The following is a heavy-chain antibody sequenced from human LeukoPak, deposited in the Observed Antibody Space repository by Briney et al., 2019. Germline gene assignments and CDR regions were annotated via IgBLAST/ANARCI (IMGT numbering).Heavy chain of an antibody. J-gene: IGHJ4*02. CDR2: ISVSGGST. CDR3: ANAAGLRIRLGELSPYYYFDY. CDR1: VFTFNNYA. V-gene: IGHV3-23*01. Sequence: PGGSLRLSCAASVFTFNNYAMNWVRQAPGKGLEWVSGISVSGGSTNYAGSVKGRFTISRDNSKNTLYLHMKSLRAEDTAVYNCANAAGLRIRLGELSPYYYFDYWGQGTLVTVSS. D-gene: IGHD3-16*02.